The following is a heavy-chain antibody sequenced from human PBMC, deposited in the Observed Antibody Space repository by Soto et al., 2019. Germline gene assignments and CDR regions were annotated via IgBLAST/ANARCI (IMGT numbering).Heavy chain of an antibody. V-gene: IGHV1-8*01. CDR2: MNPNSGQA. CDR1: GYTFSSYD. Sequence: ASVKVSCKASGYTFSSYDINWVRQATGQGLEWMGWMNPNSGQAGYAQKFQGRLTMTRDSSIRTAYMELSNLGSEDTAVYYCARVNYYGSGGYKDIHYYYAMDVWGQGTTVTVSS. J-gene: IGHJ6*02. D-gene: IGHD3-10*01. CDR3: ARVNYYGSGGYKDIHYYYAMDV.